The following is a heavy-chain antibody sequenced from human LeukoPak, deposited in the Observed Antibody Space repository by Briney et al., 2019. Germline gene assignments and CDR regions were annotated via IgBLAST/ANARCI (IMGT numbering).Heavy chain of an antibody. D-gene: IGHD6-19*01. J-gene: IGHJ4*02. Sequence: SETLSLTCTVSGASVSSYYWSWIRQPAGKGLEWIGRIYTSGNTNYNPSLKSRVTMSVETSKNQFSLKLSSVTAADTAVYYCAGDSSGWEQYFDYWGQGILVTVSS. CDR2: IYTSGNT. CDR3: AGDSSGWEQYFDY. CDR1: GASVSSYY. V-gene: IGHV4-4*07.